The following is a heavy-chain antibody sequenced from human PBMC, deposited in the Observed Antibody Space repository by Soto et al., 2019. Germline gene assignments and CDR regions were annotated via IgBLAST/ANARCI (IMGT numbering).Heavy chain of an antibody. D-gene: IGHD5-18*01. J-gene: IGHJ4*02. CDR1: GFTVSSNY. CDR3: ARDQPPRGYSYGLVY. Sequence: GGSLRLSCAASGFTVSSNYMSWVRQAPGKGLEWVSVIYSGGSTYYADSVKGRFTISRDNSKNTLYLQMNSLRAEDTAVYYCARDQPPRGYSYGLVYWGQGTLVTVSS. CDR2: IYSGGST. V-gene: IGHV3-66*01.